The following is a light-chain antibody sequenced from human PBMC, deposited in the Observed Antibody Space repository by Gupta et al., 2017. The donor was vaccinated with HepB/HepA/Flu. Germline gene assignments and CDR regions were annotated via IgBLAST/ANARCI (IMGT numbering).Light chain of an antibody. CDR2: AAS. CDR1: QTISSY. Sequence: DIQVTQSPSSLSASVGDRVTITCRASQTISSYLNWYQHKPGKAPNLLISAASILQSGVPSRFSGSGSGTDFTLTISSLQPEDFATYYCQHNYSPPYTFGQGTKVDVK. CDR3: QHNYSPPYT. J-gene: IGKJ1*01. V-gene: IGKV1-39*01.